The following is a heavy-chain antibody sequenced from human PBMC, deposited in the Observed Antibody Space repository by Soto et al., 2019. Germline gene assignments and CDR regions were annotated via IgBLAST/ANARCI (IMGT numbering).Heavy chain of an antibody. CDR2: IYYTGST. CDR3: ARHLSLAVARVGDAGAESFINAFDI. V-gene: IGHV4-59*08. Sequence: SETLSLTCTVSGDSVSSYYWSWIRQPPGKGLEWIGYIYYTGSTNYNPSLKSPITMSVDTSTNNLSLKLASVTAADTAVYYCARHLSLAVARVGDAGAESFINAFDIWGHGTKVTVSS. CDR1: GDSVSSYY. J-gene: IGHJ3*02. D-gene: IGHD2-8*02.